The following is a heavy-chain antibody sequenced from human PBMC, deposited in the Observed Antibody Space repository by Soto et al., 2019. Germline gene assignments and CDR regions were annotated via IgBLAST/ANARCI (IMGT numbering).Heavy chain of an antibody. CDR1: GFTFSHYG. Sequence: QVQLVESGGGVVQPGRSLRLSCAASGFTFSHYGMHWVRQAPGKGLEWVAVIWYEGSNKYYADSVKRRFTISRDNSKNTLFLQMNSLRAEDTAVYYCACNDYGGNSAVTTDFQHWGQGTLVTVSS. D-gene: IGHD4-17*01. CDR2: IWYEGSNK. J-gene: IGHJ1*01. V-gene: IGHV3-33*01. CDR3: ACNDYGGNSAVTTDFQH.